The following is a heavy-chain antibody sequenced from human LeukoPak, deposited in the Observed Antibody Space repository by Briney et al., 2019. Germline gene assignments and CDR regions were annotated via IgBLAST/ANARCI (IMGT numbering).Heavy chain of an antibody. V-gene: IGHV1-18*01. CDR1: GYTFTSYG. D-gene: IGHD1-26*01. J-gene: IGHJ4*02. CDR3: GRDRKIVGATDY. Sequence: ASVKVSCKASGYTFTSYGISWVRQAPGQGLEWMGWISAYNGNTNYAQKLQGRVTMTTDTSTSAADMELRSLRADDTAVYCCGRDRKIVGATDYWGQGALVTVSS. CDR2: ISAYNGNT.